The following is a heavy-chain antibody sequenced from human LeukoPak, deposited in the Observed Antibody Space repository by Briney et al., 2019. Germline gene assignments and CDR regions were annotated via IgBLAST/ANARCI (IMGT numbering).Heavy chain of an antibody. J-gene: IGHJ4*02. CDR1: GGTFSRYA. V-gene: IGHV1-69*04. CDR3: VRGGLRSFIDF. Sequence: SVKVSCKASGGTFSRYAISWVRQAPGQGLEWMGRIIPILGIANYAQKFQGRVTITADKSTSTAYMELSSLRSEDTAVYYCVRGGLRSFIDFWGQGTLVTVSS. CDR2: IIPILGIA. D-gene: IGHD3-3*01.